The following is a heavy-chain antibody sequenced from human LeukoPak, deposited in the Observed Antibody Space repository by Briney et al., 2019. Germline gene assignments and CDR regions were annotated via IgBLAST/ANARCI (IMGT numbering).Heavy chain of an antibody. Sequence: PSETLSLTCAVSGGSISTYYWSWIRQPPGKGLEWIGYIYCSGSTNYNPSLKSRVTISVATSKNQFSVKLSSVTAADTAVYYCARRSSGYYFNYWYFDVWGRGTLVTVSS. V-gene: IGHV4-59*08. J-gene: IGHJ2*01. D-gene: IGHD3-22*01. CDR3: ARRSSGYYFNYWYFDV. CDR2: IYCSGST. CDR1: GGSISTYY.